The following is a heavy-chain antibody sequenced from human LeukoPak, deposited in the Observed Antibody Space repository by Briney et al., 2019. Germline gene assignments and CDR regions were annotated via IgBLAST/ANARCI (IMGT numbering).Heavy chain of an antibody. CDR3: ATTGVVVVTATHDAFDI. CDR2: IYPGYSDT. D-gene: IGHD2-21*02. J-gene: IGHJ3*02. V-gene: IGHV5-51*01. Sequence: GGSLQISGQGSGSRFASYWSGWAGRLPGKGRGWMGIIYPGYSDTRYSPSSQGQVTISADKSISTAYLQWSSLKASDTAMYYCATTGVVVVTATHDAFDIWGQGTMVTVSS. CDR1: GSRFASYW.